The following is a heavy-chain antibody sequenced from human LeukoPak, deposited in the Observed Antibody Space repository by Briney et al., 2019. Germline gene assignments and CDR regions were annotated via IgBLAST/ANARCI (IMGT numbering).Heavy chain of an antibody. CDR1: GFTFSSYA. CDR3: ARCRDIVVSNDAFDI. D-gene: IGHD2-15*01. J-gene: IGHJ3*02. CDR2: ISYDGSNK. V-gene: IGHV3-30*04. Sequence: GGSLRLSCAASGFTFSSYAMHWVRRAPGKGLEWVAVISYDGSNKYYADSVKGRFTISRDNSKNTLYLQMNSLRAEDTAVYYCARCRDIVVSNDAFDIWGQGTMVTVSS.